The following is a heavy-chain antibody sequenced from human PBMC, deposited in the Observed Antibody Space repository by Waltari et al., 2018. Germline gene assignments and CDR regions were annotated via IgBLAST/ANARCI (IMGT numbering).Heavy chain of an antibody. Sequence: QVQLVQSGAEVKKPGSSVKVSCKTSGGTFSSYAISWVRQAPGQGLEWMGGIIPRFGTANDGQKFQGRVTMTEDTSTDTAYMELSRLRSEDTAVYYCAKDLGSGWYRGGFDPWGQGTLVTVSS. V-gene: IGHV1-69*06. J-gene: IGHJ5*02. D-gene: IGHD6-19*01. CDR1: GGTFSSYA. CDR3: AKDLGSGWYRGGFDP. CDR2: IIPRFGTA.